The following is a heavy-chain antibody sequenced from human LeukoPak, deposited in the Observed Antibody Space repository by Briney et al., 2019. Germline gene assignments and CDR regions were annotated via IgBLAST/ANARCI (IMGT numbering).Heavy chain of an antibody. J-gene: IGHJ4*02. CDR2: IKQDGREK. D-gene: IGHD3-10*01. CDR1: GLIVSDPW. CDR3: ARGHASGSWLIDY. V-gene: IGHV3-7*01. Sequence: GGSLRLSCAASGLIVSDPWMSWVRHAPGKGREWVANIKQDGREKYYVDSVRGRFTISRDNAKNSLYLQMNSLRAEDTAVYHCARGHASGSWLIDYWGLGTLVTVSS.